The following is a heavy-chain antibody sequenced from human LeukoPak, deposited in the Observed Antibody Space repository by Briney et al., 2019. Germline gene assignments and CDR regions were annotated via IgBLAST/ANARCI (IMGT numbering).Heavy chain of an antibody. V-gene: IGHV1-69*13. Sequence: ASVRVSCKASGGTFSSYAISWVRQAPGQGLEWMGGISPIFGTANYAQKFQGSVTISADESTTTAYMELSSLRSEDTAVYYCASGEGAMVRGAYFDSWGQGTLVTVSS. CDR3: ASGEGAMVRGAYFDS. D-gene: IGHD3-10*01. CDR1: GGTFSSYA. J-gene: IGHJ4*02. CDR2: ISPIFGTA.